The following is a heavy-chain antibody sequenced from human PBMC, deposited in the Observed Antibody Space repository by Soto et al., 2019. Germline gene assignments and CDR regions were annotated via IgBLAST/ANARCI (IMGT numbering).Heavy chain of an antibody. Sequence: QVQLVQSGAEVKKPGASVKVSCKASGYTFTGYYMHWVRQAPGQGLEWMGWINPNSGGTNYAQKFQGRVTMTRDTSISTAYMELSRLGSDDTAVYYCARATEDIVVVPASYYYYYYGMDVWGQGTTVTVSS. CDR3: ARATEDIVVVPASYYYYYYGMDV. CDR2: INPNSGGT. CDR1: GYTFTGYY. V-gene: IGHV1-2*02. J-gene: IGHJ6*02. D-gene: IGHD2-2*01.